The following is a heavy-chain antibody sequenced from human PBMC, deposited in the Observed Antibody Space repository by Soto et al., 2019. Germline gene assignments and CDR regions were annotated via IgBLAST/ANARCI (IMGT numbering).Heavy chain of an antibody. CDR3: ARGKTTTVTLYFDY. Sequence: GGSLGLSCAASGFSFSSYGMQWVRQAPGKGLEWVAVIWYDGSNKYYADSVKGRFTISRDNSKNTLYLQMNSLRAEDTAVYYCARGKTTTVTLYFDYWGQGTLVTVSS. CDR2: IWYDGSNK. D-gene: IGHD4-17*01. CDR1: GFSFSSYG. J-gene: IGHJ4*02. V-gene: IGHV3-33*01.